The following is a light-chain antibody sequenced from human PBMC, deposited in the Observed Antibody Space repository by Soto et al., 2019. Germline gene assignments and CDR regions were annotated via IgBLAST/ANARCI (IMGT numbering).Light chain of an antibody. CDR1: QPISTS. Sequence: DIQVTQSPSSLSASIGDRVIITCRASQPISTSLHWFQQRPGKAPKLLIYALSNLQSGVPSRFSGSGTGTEFTLIISSLQPEDVRNYFCQQSYSSPLTFGGGTKVQI. CDR2: ALS. V-gene: IGKV1-39*01. CDR3: QQSYSSPLT. J-gene: IGKJ4*01.